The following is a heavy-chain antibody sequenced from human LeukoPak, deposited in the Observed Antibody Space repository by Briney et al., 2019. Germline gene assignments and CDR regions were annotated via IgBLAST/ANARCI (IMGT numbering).Heavy chain of an antibody. CDR3: VKSAGKDGYRDVFDI. CDR2: ITKNGDQT. Sequence: GGSLRLSGAASGFTFSSYAMSWVRQAPGKGLEWVATITKNGDQTYYADSVKGLFTISRDTFRDTLYLQMNSLRAEDTAVYHCVKSAGKDGYRDVFDIWGQGTVVTVSS. J-gene: IGHJ3*02. D-gene: IGHD5-24*01. CDR1: GFTFSSYA. V-gene: IGHV3-23*01.